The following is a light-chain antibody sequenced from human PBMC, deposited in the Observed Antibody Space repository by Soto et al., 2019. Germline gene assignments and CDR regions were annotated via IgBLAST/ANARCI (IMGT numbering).Light chain of an antibody. CDR1: QGISNY. J-gene: IGKJ3*01. V-gene: IGKV1-27*01. CDR2: AAS. CDR3: QKYDSPPRT. Sequence: IQLTQSPASLSLSVGDRVTITCRASQGISNYLAWYQQKPGKVPKLLIYAASTLQSGVPARFSGSGSGTDFTLTISSLQPEDVAAYYCQKYDSPPRTFGHGGNVDIK.